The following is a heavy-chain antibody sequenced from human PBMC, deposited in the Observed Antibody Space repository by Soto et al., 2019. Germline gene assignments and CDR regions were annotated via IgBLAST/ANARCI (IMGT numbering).Heavy chain of an antibody. CDR2: INPSGGST. Sequence: ASVKVSCKASGYTFTSYYMHWVRQAPGQGLEWMGIINPSGGSTSYAQKFQGRVTMTRDTSASTVYMELSSLRSEDTAVYYCARVVAVAGTRYHDAFDIWGQGTMVTVSS. J-gene: IGHJ3*02. D-gene: IGHD6-19*01. CDR1: GYTFTSYY. CDR3: ARVVAVAGTRYHDAFDI. V-gene: IGHV1-46*01.